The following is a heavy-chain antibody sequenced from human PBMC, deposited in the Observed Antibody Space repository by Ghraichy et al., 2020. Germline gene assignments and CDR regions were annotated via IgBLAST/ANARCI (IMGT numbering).Heavy chain of an antibody. Sequence: SETLSLTCTVSGGSISNSYYYWGWIRQPPGKGLEWIGNIFYSGTTYYNPSLRGRVAVPVDTSKNQFSLKLSSVTAADTAVYYCASLIAASDHWYFHLWGRGTLVTVSS. V-gene: IGHV4-39*07. D-gene: IGHD6-6*01. J-gene: IGHJ2*01. CDR3: ASLIAASDHWYFHL. CDR2: IFYSGTT. CDR1: GGSISNSYYY.